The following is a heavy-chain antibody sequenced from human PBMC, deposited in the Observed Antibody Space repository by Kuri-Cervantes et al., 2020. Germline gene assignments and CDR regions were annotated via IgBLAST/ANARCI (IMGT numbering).Heavy chain of an antibody. CDR1: GYTFTDYY. J-gene: IGHJ4*02. V-gene: IGHV1-46*01. CDR2: INPSGGST. D-gene: IGHD3-22*01. CDR3: ARGAQRYYYDSSGYKDY. Sequence: ASVKVSCKASGYTFTDYYIHWVRQAPGQGLEWMGIINPSGGSTSYAQKFQGRVTMTRDTSTSTVYMELSSLRSEDTAVYYCARGAQRYYYDSSGYKDYWGQGTLVTVSS.